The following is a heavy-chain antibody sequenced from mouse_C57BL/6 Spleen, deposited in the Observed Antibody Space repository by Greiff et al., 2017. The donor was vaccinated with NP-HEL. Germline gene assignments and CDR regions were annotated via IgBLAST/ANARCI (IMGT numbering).Heavy chain of an antibody. CDR1: GFTFSDYY. CDR3: ARREGKLGYFDY. D-gene: IGHD4-1*01. Sequence: EVKLMESEGGLVQPGSSMKLSCTASGFTFSDYYMSWVRQVPEKGLEWVANINYDGSSTYYLDSLKSRFIISRDNAKNILYLQMSSLKSEDTATYYCARREGKLGYFDYWGQGTTLTVSS. J-gene: IGHJ2*01. CDR2: INYDGSST. V-gene: IGHV5-16*01.